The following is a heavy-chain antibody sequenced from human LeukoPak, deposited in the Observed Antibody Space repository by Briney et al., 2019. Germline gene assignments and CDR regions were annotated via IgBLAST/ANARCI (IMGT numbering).Heavy chain of an antibody. D-gene: IGHD3-10*01. J-gene: IGHJ4*02. CDR3: AIGGRFGLLDY. V-gene: IGHV3-7*01. CDR2: IKQDGSEK. Sequence: GGSLRLPCAASGFTFSSYWMSWVRQAPGKGLEWVANIKQDGSEKYYVDSVKGRFTISRDNAKNSLYLQMNSLRAEDTAVYYCAIGGRFGLLDYWGQGTLVTVSS. CDR1: GFTFSSYW.